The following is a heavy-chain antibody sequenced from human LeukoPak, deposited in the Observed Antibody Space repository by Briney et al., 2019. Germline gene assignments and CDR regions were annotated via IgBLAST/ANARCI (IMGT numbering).Heavy chain of an antibody. J-gene: IGHJ4*02. CDR2: IKHDGTEK. CDR3: ARVGGAAGNPFDY. V-gene: IGHV3-7*01. D-gene: IGHD6-13*01. Sequence: PGGSLRLSCAASGFTFSSYWMSWVRRAPGKGLEWVANIKHDGTEKNYVDSVKGRFTISRDNAKNSLYLQMNSLRAEETNVYYCARVGGAAGNPFDYWGQGTLVTVSS. CDR1: GFTFSSYW.